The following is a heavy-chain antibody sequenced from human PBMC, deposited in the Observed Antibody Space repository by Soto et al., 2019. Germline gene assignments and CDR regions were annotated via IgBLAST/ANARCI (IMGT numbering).Heavy chain of an antibody. J-gene: IGHJ5*02. CDR2: INSDGGTT. CDR1: GFTFSTYW. V-gene: IGHV3-74*01. Sequence: GGSLRLSCAASGFTFSTYWMHWVRQAPGKELVWVSRINSDGGTTTYADSVKGRFTVSRDNAQNTLYLQVNSLRAEDTAVYYCLDYGEFSLVHWGQGTLVTVSS. D-gene: IGHD4-17*01. CDR3: LDYGEFSLVH.